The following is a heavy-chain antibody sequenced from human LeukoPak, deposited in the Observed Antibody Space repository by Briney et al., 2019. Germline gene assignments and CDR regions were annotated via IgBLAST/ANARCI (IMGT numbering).Heavy chain of an antibody. CDR3: ARGRASSRWYGALDY. Sequence: GRSLRLSCASTGVSLSTEGMQRVGQAPGKGLEWVAVIWHDGSNKYYADSVKGRFSISRDNSKNTLYLQMNSLRAEDTAVYYCARGRASSRWYGALDYWGQGTLVTVSS. V-gene: IGHV3-33*01. CDR2: IWHDGSNK. J-gene: IGHJ4*02. D-gene: IGHD6-13*01. CDR1: GVSLSTEG.